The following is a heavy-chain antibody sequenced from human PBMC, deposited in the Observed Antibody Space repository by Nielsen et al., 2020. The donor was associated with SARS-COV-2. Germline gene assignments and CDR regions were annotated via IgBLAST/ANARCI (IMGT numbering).Heavy chain of an antibody. CDR1: GGSISSGGYY. J-gene: IGHJ4*02. Sequence: SETLSLTCTVSGGSISSGGYYWSWIRQHPGKGLEWIGYIYYSGSTYYSPSLKSRVTISVDTSKNQFSLKLSSVTAADTAVYYCARGYYDFWSGYQPNFDYWGQGTLVTVSS. CDR2: IYYSGST. V-gene: IGHV4-31*03. CDR3: ARGYYDFWSGYQPNFDY. D-gene: IGHD3-3*01.